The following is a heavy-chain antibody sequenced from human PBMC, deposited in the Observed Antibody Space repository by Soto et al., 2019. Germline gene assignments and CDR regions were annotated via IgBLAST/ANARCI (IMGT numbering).Heavy chain of an antibody. D-gene: IGHD6-13*01. Sequence: SETLSLTCTVSGGSISSDYWSWIRQPAGKGLEWIGRIYISENTHYNPALRSRVSMSLDTSKNQLSLNLSSVTAADTAVYYCARGVGRSSWTSFDSWGQGTLVTVSS. J-gene: IGHJ4*02. CDR3: ARGVGRSSWTSFDS. CDR2: IYISENT. CDR1: GGSISSDY. V-gene: IGHV4-4*07.